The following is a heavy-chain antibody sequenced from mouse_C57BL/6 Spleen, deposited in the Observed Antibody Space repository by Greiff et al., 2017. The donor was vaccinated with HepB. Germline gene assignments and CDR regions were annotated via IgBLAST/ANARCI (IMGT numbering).Heavy chain of an antibody. CDR2: IHPNSGST. CDR3: ARGVYGYDGGYAMDY. Sequence: QVQLQQPGAELVKPGASVKLSCKASGYTFTSYWMHWVKQRPGQGLEWIGMIHPNSGSTNYNEKLKSKATLTVDKSSSTAYMQLSSLTSEDSAVYYCARGVYGYDGGYAMDYWGQGTSVTVSS. D-gene: IGHD2-2*01. J-gene: IGHJ4*01. CDR1: GYTFTSYW. V-gene: IGHV1-64*01.